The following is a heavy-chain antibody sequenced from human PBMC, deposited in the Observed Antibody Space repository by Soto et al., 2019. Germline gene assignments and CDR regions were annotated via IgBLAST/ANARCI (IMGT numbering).Heavy chain of an antibody. J-gene: IGHJ4*02. CDR1: GGTFSSYA. D-gene: IGHD6-13*01. CDR3: ASAPTSAAAGQLDH. V-gene: IGHV1-69*13. Sequence: GASVKVSCKASGGTFSSYAISWVRQAPGQGLEWMGGIIPIFGTANYAQKFQGRVTITADESTSTAYMELNSLRVEDTAVYYCASAPTSAAAGQLDHWGQGTLVTVSS. CDR2: IIPIFGTA.